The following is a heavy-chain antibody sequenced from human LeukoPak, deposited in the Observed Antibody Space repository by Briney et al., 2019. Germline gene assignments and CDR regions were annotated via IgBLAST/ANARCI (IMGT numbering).Heavy chain of an antibody. J-gene: IGHJ4*02. CDR1: GGSISSYY. Sequence: PSETLSLTCTVSGGSISSYYWSWIRQPPGKGLEWIGEINHSGSTNYNPSLKSRVTISVDTSKNQFSLKLSSVTAADTAVYYCATGFGGSGYDSGGYWGQGTLVTVSS. V-gene: IGHV4-34*01. CDR3: ATGFGGSGYDSGGY. CDR2: INHSGST. D-gene: IGHD5-12*01.